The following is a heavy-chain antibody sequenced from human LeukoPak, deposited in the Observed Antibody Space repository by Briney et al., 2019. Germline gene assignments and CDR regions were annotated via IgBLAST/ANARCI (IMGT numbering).Heavy chain of an antibody. D-gene: IGHD5-18*01. Sequence: GRSLRLSCAAYGFTFDDYAMHWGRQAPGKGLEWVSGISWNSGSIGYAGSVKGRFTISRDNAKNSLYLQMNSLRAEDTALYYCATSGYTYGLDYWGQGTPVTVSS. CDR2: ISWNSGSI. V-gene: IGHV3-9*01. CDR3: ATSGYTYGLDY. J-gene: IGHJ4*02. CDR1: GFTFDDYA.